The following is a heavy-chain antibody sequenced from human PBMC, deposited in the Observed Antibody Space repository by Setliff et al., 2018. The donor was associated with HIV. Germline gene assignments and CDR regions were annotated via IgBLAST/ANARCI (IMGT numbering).Heavy chain of an antibody. CDR1: GGSITNSNYY. Sequence: ETLSLSCTVSGGSITNSNYYWGWFRQPPGKGLTWIGAIYYSENTYYNPSLKSRVTMSVDTSKNQFSLTLRSVTAADTAVYFCATLRWLRSKHSDYWGQGILVTVSS. V-gene: IGHV4-39*01. J-gene: IGHJ4*01. D-gene: IGHD5-12*01. CDR3: ATLRWLRSKHSDY. CDR2: IYYSENT.